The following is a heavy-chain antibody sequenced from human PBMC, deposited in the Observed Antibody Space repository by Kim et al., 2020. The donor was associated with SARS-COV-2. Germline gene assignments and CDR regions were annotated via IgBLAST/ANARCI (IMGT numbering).Heavy chain of an antibody. Sequence: ASVKVSCKASGYTFTGYYMHWVRQAPGQGLEWMGWINPNSGDTNYAQKFQGRVTMTRDTSINTAYMELSSLTSDDTAVYHCARGRVITGSESGFDYWGQGTLVTVSS. CDR3: ARGRVITGSESGFDY. V-gene: IGHV1-2*02. D-gene: IGHD3-22*01. J-gene: IGHJ4*02. CDR2: INPNSGDT. CDR1: GYTFTGYY.